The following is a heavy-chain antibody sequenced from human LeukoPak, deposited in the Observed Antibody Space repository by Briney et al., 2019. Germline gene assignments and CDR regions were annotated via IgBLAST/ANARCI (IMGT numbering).Heavy chain of an antibody. CDR1: GGSISSGDYY. CDR2: IYHSGST. CDR3: ARGGDPGGDCRY. Sequence: SETLSLTCTVSGGSISSGDYYWSWIRQPPGKGLEWIGYIYHSGSTYYNPSLKSRVTISVDRSKNQFSLKLSSVTAADTAVYYCARGGDPGGDCRYWGQGTLVTVSS. D-gene: IGHD3-10*01. V-gene: IGHV4-30-2*01. J-gene: IGHJ4*02.